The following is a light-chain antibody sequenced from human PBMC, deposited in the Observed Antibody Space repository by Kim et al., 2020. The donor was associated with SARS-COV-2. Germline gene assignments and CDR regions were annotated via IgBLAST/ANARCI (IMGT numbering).Light chain of an antibody. CDR1: SSDVGNYNC. V-gene: IGLV2-11*01. J-gene: IGLJ3*02. CDR2: DVS. Sequence: QSALTQPLSVSGSPGQTVTISCTGTSSDVGNYNCVSWYPQHPGKAPILMIYDVSKRPSGVPERFSGSKTGNTASLTISGLQAEDEADYYCFSSAGGYTWVFGGGTQLTVL. CDR3: FSSAGGYTWV.